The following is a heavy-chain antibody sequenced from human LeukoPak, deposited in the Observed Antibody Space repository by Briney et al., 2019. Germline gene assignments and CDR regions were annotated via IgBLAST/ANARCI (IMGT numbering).Heavy chain of an antibody. CDR1: GFTFSSYS. D-gene: IGHD3-10*01. Sequence: GGSLRLSCAASGFTFSSYSMNWVRQAPGEGLEWVSSISSSSSYIYYADSVKGRFTISRDNAKNSLYLQMNSLRAEDTAVCHCARDPWFGELHYFDYWGQGTLVTVSS. CDR2: ISSSSSYI. CDR3: ARDPWFGELHYFDY. V-gene: IGHV3-21*01. J-gene: IGHJ4*02.